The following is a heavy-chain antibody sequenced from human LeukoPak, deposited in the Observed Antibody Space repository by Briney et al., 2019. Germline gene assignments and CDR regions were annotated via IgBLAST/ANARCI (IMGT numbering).Heavy chain of an antibody. CDR2: IYHSGST. CDR3: ARGRPYFDY. J-gene: IGHJ4*02. Sequence: SETLSVTCTVSGFSISSGFYWGWIRQPPGKGLEWIGSIYHSGSTYYNPSLKSRVTISLDTSKNQFSLKLSSVTAADTAVYYCARGRPYFDYWGQGTLVTVSS. CDR1: GFSISSGFY. V-gene: IGHV4-38-2*02.